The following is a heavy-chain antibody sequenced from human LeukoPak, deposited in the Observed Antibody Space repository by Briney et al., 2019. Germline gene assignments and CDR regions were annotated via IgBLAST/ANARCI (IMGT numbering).Heavy chain of an antibody. J-gene: IGHJ2*01. V-gene: IGHV3-11*05. CDR3: AKDPYSYGYYWYFDL. D-gene: IGHD5-18*01. CDR1: GFTFSDYY. Sequence: GGSLRLSCAASGFTFSDYYMSWIRQAPGKGLEWVSYISGSSSFTKYADSVKGRFTISRDNAKNSLYLQMNSLRAEDSAVYYCAKDPYSYGYYWYFDLWGRGTLVTVSS. CDR2: ISGSSSFT.